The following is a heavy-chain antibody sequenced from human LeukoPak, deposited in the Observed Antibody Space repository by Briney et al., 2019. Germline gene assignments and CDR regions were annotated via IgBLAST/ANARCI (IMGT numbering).Heavy chain of an antibody. J-gene: IGHJ4*02. V-gene: IGHV3-9*01. CDR3: APDTIFGAY. CDR2: ISWNSGSI. CDR1: GFTFDDYA. Sequence: PGGSLRLSCAASGFTFDDYAMHWVRQAPGKGLEWVSGISWNSGSIGYADSVKGRFTISRDNAKNSLYLQMNSLRAEDTAVYYCAPDTIFGAYWGQGTLVTVSS. D-gene: IGHD3-3*01.